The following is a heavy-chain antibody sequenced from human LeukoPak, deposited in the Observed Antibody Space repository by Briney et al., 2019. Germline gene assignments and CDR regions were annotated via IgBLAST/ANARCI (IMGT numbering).Heavy chain of an antibody. V-gene: IGHV3-33*01. CDR2: IWSDGSDK. Sequence: GRSLRLSCAASGFTFSNYDMHWVRQAPGKGLEWVAVIWSDGSDKYYEDSVKGRFTISRDNSKNTLDLQMNSLRAEDTAVYYCARAPQWLSFDYWGQGTLVTVSS. CDR1: GFTFSNYD. J-gene: IGHJ4*02. D-gene: IGHD3-22*01. CDR3: ARAPQWLSFDY.